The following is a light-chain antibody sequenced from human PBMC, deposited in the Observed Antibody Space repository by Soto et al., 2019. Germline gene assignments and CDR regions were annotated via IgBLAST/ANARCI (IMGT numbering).Light chain of an antibody. V-gene: IGKV1-39*01. J-gene: IGKJ5*01. CDR2: ATS. CDR3: QQSFTTPS. Sequence: DIQMTQSPSSLSASVGDRVNITCRASQTVSSYLNWYQQKPGTVPKLLIYATSNLQSGVPSRFSGRGFGTDFILTISSLQPEDFATYYCQQSFTTPSFGQGTRLEI. CDR1: QTVSSY.